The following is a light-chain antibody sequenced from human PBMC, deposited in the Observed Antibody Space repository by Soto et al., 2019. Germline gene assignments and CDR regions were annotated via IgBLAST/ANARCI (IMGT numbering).Light chain of an antibody. CDR3: SSYAGSNVV. CDR1: SSDVGGYNY. CDR2: EVT. Sequence: QSALTQPPSASGSPGQSVTISCTGTSSDVGGYNYVSWYQQYPDKAPKLMIYEVTKRPSGVPDRFSGSKSGNTASLTVSGLQAEDEADYYCSSYAGSNVVFGGGTKVTVL. J-gene: IGLJ2*01. V-gene: IGLV2-8*01.